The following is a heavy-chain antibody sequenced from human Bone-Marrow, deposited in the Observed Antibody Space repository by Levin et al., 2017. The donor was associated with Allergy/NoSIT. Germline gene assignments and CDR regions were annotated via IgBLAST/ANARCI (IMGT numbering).Heavy chain of an antibody. CDR2: ISWNSGSI. CDR3: AKGRRYSGGADY. J-gene: IGHJ4*02. CDR1: GFTFDDYA. Sequence: GGSLRLSCAASGFTFDDYAMHWVRQAPGKGLEWVSGISWNSGSIGYADSVKGRFTISRDNAKNSLYLQMNSLRAEDTALYYCAKGRRYSGGADYWGQGTLVTVSS. V-gene: IGHV3-9*01. D-gene: IGHD3-10*01.